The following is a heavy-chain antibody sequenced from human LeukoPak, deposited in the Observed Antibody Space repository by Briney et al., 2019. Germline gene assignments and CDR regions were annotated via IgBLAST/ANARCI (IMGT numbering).Heavy chain of an antibody. V-gene: IGHV4-4*07. J-gene: IGHJ4*02. Sequence: SETLSLTCTVSGGSTINYFRSWIRQPAGKGLEWIGHIYSSGTTHYNPSLNNRVTISLDASTSQFSLHLNSVTAADTAVYFCARAERSGSGAYTLDYWGQGILVTVSS. CDR2: IYSSGTT. D-gene: IGHD3-10*01. CDR1: GGSTINYF. CDR3: ARAERSGSGAYTLDY.